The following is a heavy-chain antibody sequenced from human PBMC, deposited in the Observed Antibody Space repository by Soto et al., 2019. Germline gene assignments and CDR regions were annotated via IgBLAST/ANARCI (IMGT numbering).Heavy chain of an antibody. CDR3: ASFYDDKSENFDY. V-gene: IGHV1-69*02. CDR2: FIPMLGIA. D-gene: IGHD3-22*01. Sequence: SVKVSCKASGDSFSRSTFSWVRQAPGQGLEWMGRFIPMLGIANYAQTFQGRVTITADKSTSTAYMDLSSLRSEDTAVYYCASFYDDKSENFDYWGQGTLAPVSS. CDR1: GDSFSRST. J-gene: IGHJ4*02.